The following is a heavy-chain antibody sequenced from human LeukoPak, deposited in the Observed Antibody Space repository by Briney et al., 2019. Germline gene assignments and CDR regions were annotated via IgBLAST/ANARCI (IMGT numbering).Heavy chain of an antibody. Sequence: GGSLRLSCAASGFTFSSYVMSWVRQAPGKGLEWVSAISGSGGSTYYADSVKGRFTISRDNSKNTLYLQMNSLRAEDTAVYYCAITYYYGSGSYWVDYFQHWGQGTLVTVSS. CDR2: ISGSGGST. V-gene: IGHV3-23*01. D-gene: IGHD3-10*01. J-gene: IGHJ1*01. CDR1: GFTFSSYV. CDR3: AITYYYGSGSYWVDYFQH.